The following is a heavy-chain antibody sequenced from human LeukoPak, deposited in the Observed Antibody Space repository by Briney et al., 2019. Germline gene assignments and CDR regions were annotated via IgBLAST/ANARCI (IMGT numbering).Heavy chain of an antibody. CDR1: GYSFTTYW. CDR2: IYPDESNI. J-gene: IGHJ4*02. CDR3: ARPPSRGYSSSFEY. Sequence: GESLKISCKGSGYSFTTYWIAWVRQMPGKGLEWMGIIYPDESNIRYSPSFQGQVTISADKSISTAYLQWSSLKASDTAVYYCARPPSRGYSSSFEYWGQGTLVTVSS. D-gene: IGHD2-2*03. V-gene: IGHV5-51*01.